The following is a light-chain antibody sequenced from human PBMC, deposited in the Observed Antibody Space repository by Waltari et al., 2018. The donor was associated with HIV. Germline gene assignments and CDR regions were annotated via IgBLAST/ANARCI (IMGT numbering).Light chain of an antibody. Sequence: DIQLTQSPSSLSASIGDIVTITCRASQNISHYLNWYQQKPGKAPTALISTATTLQSGVPLRFRGSGSGTDFTLTSTSRRPDDVATYFCQQSYSSPTFGPGTTVDIK. V-gene: IGKV1-39*01. CDR2: TAT. CDR3: QQSYSSPT. CDR1: QNISHY. J-gene: IGKJ3*01.